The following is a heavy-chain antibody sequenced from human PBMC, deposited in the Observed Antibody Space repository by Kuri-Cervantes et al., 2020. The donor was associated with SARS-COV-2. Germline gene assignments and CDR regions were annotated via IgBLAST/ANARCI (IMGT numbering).Heavy chain of an antibody. J-gene: IGHJ6*02. Sequence: GGSLRLSCAASGFTFSSYGMHWVRQAPGKGLEWVAVISYDGSNKYYADSVKGRFTISRDNSKNTLYLQMNSLRAEDTAVYYCARDGLGTVTMDYYYYGMDVWGQGTMVTVSS. V-gene: IGHV3-30*03. CDR3: ARDGLGTVTMDYYYYGMDV. D-gene: IGHD4-11*01. CDR1: GFTFSSYG. CDR2: ISYDGSNK.